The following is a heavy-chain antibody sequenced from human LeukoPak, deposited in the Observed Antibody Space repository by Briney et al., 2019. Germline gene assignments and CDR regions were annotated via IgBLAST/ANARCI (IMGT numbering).Heavy chain of an antibody. CDR2: ISGSGGST. CDR3: AKDACSSTSCYFDY. Sequence: GGSLRLSCAASGFTFSSYAMSWVRQAPRKGLDWVSAISGSGGSTYYADSVKGRFTISRDNSKNTLYLQMNSLRAEDTAVYYCAKDACSSTSCYFDYWGQGTLVTVSS. CDR1: GFTFSSYA. D-gene: IGHD2-2*01. J-gene: IGHJ4*02. V-gene: IGHV3-23*01.